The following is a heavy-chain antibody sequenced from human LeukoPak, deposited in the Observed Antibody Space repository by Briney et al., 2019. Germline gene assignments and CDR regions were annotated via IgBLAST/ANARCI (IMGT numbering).Heavy chain of an antibody. J-gene: IGHJ4*02. D-gene: IGHD2-2*01. V-gene: IGHV4-34*01. CDR1: GVSFSGYY. CDR3: SIGRDIVVVPAAMNDY. Sequence: SETLSLTCAVYGVSFSGYYWSWIRQPPGKGLEWMGEINHSGSTNYNPSLKSRVTISVDTSKTQSSLQLSSVTAADTAVYHWSIGRDIVVVPAAMNDYGGQGTRVT. CDR2: INHSGST.